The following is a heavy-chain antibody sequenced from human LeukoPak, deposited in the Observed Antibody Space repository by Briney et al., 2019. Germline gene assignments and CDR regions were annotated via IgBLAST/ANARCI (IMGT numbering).Heavy chain of an antibody. D-gene: IGHD3-10*02. CDR3: AELGITMIGGV. CDR1: GFTFSSYG. CDR2: INSSGSTI. J-gene: IGHJ6*04. V-gene: IGHV3-48*03. Sequence: GSLRLSCAASGFTFSSYGMNWVRQAPGKGLEWVSYINSSGSTIYYADSVKGRFTISRDNAKNSLYLQMNSLRAEDTAVYYCAELGITMIGGVWGKGTTVTISS.